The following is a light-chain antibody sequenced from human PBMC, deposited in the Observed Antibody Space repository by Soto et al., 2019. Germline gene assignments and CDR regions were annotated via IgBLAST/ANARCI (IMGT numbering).Light chain of an antibody. Sequence: QSALTQPASVSGSPGQSITISCTGTSSDVGSYNLVSWYQQHPGKAPKLMIYEGSKRPSGVSNRFSGSKSGNTASLTISGLHAEDDADYYCCSYAGIVVFGGGTKLTVL. J-gene: IGLJ2*01. CDR3: CSYAGIVV. CDR1: SSDVGSYNL. V-gene: IGLV2-23*01. CDR2: EGS.